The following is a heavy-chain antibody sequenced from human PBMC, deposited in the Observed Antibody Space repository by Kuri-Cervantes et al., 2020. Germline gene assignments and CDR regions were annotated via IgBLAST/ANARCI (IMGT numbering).Heavy chain of an antibody. CDR2: MNPKSGDT. J-gene: IGHJ4*02. CDR3: AREPLKCSGGNCYATLDF. CDR1: GYTFTSYD. Sequence: ASVKVSCKASGYTFTSYDIDWVQQATGQGLEWMGWMNPKSGDTNYAQKFQGRVTMTRDTSISTAYMELNRLNSDDTAVYYCAREPLKCSGGNCYATLDFWGQGTLVTVSS. V-gene: IGHV1-2*02. D-gene: IGHD2-15*01.